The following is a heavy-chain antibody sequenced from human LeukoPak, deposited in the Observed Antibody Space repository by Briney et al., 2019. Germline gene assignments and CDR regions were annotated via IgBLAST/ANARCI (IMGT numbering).Heavy chain of an antibody. CDR1: GFTFKTYS. V-gene: IGHV3-21*01. CDR2: ISSGGTYV. J-gene: IGHJ4*02. Sequence: RGSLRLSCVVSGFTFKTYSMNWVRQAPGKGLEWVSSISSGGTYVDYADSVKGRFTISRDNAKNSLYLQMNSLRAEDTAVFYCARDPGYSNSPYYLDYWGQGTLVTVSS. CDR3: ARDPGYSNSPYYLDY. D-gene: IGHD5-12*01.